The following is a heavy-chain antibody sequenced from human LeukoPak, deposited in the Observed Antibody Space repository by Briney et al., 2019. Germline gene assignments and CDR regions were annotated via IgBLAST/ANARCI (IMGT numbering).Heavy chain of an antibody. CDR3: ATDQELVADSSPDYYYCMDV. CDR2: IIPIFGTA. D-gene: IGHD2-15*01. V-gene: IGHV1-69*13. J-gene: IGHJ6*03. Sequence: SVKVSCKASGGTFSSYAISWVRQAPGQGLEWMGRIIPIFGTANYAQKFQGRVTITADESTSTAYMELSSLTSEDTAVYYCATDQELVADSSPDYYYCMDVWGKGTTVTVSS. CDR1: GGTFSSYA.